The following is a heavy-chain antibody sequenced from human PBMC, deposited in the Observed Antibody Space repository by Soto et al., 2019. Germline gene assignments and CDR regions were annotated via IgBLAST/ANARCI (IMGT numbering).Heavy chain of an antibody. CDR2: INHLTTT. Sequence: PSETLSLTCAVYGGSFSSYHWSWIRQPPGKGLEWIGEINHLTTTNYNPSLRSRVIISLDTPKNQFSLKLSSVTAADTAVYYCARGQDPALSSNLWGQG. CDR3: ARGQDPALSSNL. CDR1: GGSFSSYH. V-gene: IGHV4-34*01. D-gene: IGHD2-15*01. J-gene: IGHJ5*02.